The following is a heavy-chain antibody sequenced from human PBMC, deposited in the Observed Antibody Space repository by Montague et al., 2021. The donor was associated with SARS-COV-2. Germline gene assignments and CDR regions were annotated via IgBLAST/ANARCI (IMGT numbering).Heavy chain of an antibody. CDR3: ASRGLITMVRDAFDI. CDR1: GFTFSSYE. V-gene: IGHV3-48*03. CDR2: ISSSGSTI. J-gene: IGHJ3*02. Sequence: SRRLSCAASGFTFSSYEMNWVRQAPGKGLEWVSYISSSGSTIYYADSVKGRFTISRDNAKNSLYLQMNSLRAEDTAVYYCASRGLITMVRDAFDIWGQGTMVTVSS. D-gene: IGHD3-10*01.